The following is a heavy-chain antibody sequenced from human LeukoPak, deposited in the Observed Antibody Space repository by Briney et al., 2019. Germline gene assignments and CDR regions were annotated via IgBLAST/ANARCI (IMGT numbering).Heavy chain of an antibody. V-gene: IGHV1-18*01. CDR1: GYTFTSHG. Sequence: AAVKGSCQASGYTFTSHGISWVRRAPGQGLELMGWISAYNGNTNYAQKLQGRVTMTTDTSTSTAYMELRSLRSDDTAVYYCARDGWRYCSSTSCYTGDYWGQGTLVTVSS. CDR3: ARDGWRYCSSTSCYTGDY. CDR2: ISAYNGNT. J-gene: IGHJ4*02. D-gene: IGHD2-2*02.